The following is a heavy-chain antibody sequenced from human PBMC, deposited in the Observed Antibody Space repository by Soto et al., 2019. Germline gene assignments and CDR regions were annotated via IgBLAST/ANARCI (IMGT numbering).Heavy chain of an antibody. CDR3: AKVRRDCSSTSCPYYFDY. D-gene: IGHD2-2*01. V-gene: IGHV3-23*01. Sequence: GGSLRLSCAASGFTFSSYAMSWVRQAPGKGLEWVSAISGSGGSTYYADSVKGRFTISRDNSKNTLYLQMNSLRAEDTAVYYCAKVRRDCSSTSCPYYFDYWGQGTLVTVSS. CDR2: ISGSGGST. J-gene: IGHJ4*02. CDR1: GFTFSSYA.